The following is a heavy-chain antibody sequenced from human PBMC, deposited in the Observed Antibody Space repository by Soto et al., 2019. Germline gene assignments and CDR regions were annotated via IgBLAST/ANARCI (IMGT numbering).Heavy chain of an antibody. D-gene: IGHD3-3*01. J-gene: IGHJ3*02. CDR1: GGSISSGGYY. V-gene: IGHV4-31*03. Sequence: SETLSLTCTVSGGSISSGGYYWSWIRQHPGKGLEWIGYIYYSGSTYYNPSLKSRVTISVDTSKNQFSLKLSSVTAADTAVYYCAATKRFLEWLSTLAAFDIWGQGTMVTVS. CDR3: AATKRFLEWLSTLAAFDI. CDR2: IYYSGST.